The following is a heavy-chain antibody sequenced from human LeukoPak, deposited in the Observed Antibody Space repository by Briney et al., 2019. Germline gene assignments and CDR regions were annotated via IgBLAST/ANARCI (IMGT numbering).Heavy chain of an antibody. D-gene: IGHD3-22*01. Sequence: PSETLSLTCTVSGGSISNYYWAWIRQPAGQGLEWIGRLYVGRNTDHNPSLKSRVTMSVDSPKNQFSLRLRSVTAADTAVYYCAREHKDYDGDGYYYDNWGQGTLVTVSS. V-gene: IGHV4-4*07. CDR3: AREHKDYDGDGYYYDN. CDR1: GGSISNYY. J-gene: IGHJ4*02. CDR2: LYVGRNT.